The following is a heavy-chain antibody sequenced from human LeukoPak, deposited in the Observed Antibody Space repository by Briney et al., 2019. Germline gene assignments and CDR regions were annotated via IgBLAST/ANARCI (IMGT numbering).Heavy chain of an antibody. CDR1: GFTFSSYS. V-gene: IGHV3-21*01. CDR2: ISSSSSYI. D-gene: IGHD5-18*01. J-gene: IGHJ4*02. Sequence: PGGSLRLSCAASGFTFSSYSMNWVRQAPGKGLEWVSSISSSSSYIYYADSVKGRFTISRDNSKNTLYLQMNSLRAEDTAVYYCARDDDGYSYGYSFDYWGQGTLVTVSS. CDR3: ARDDDGYSYGYSFDY.